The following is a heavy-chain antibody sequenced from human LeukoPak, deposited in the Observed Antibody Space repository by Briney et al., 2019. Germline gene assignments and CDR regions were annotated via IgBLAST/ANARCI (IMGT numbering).Heavy chain of an antibody. V-gene: IGHV3-30-3*01. CDR1: GFTFSSYA. CDR3: ARDWGDCSSTSCSPFNRYYYYYYMDV. D-gene: IGHD2-2*01. Sequence: GGSLRLSCAASGFTFSSYAMHWVRQAPGKGLEWVAVISYDGSNKYYADSVKGRFTISRDNSKNTLYLQMNSLRAEDTAVYYCARDWGDCSSTSCSPFNRYYYYYYMDVWGKGTTVTVSS. J-gene: IGHJ6*03. CDR2: ISYDGSNK.